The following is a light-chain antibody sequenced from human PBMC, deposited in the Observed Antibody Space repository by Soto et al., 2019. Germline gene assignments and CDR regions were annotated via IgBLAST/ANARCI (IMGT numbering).Light chain of an antibody. CDR3: SSYTTISTRYV. V-gene: IGLV2-14*01. CDR1: SSDVGNYNY. CDR2: EVS. J-gene: IGLJ1*01. Sequence: QSALTQPASVSGSPGQSITISCTGTSSDVGNYNYVSWYQQHPGKAPKLMIFEVSNRPSGVSNRFSGSKSGNTASLTISGLQPEDEADYYCSSYTTISTRYVFGTGTKVTV.